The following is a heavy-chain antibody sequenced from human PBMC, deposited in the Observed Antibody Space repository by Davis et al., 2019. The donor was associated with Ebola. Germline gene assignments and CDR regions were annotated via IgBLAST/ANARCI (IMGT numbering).Heavy chain of an antibody. V-gene: IGHV5-51*01. J-gene: IGHJ6*02. D-gene: IGHD2-21*01. CDR3: ARQGRKGIDVDYGMDV. Sequence: GESLKISCKGSGYSFTNYWIAWVRQMPGKGLEWMGIIYPGDSDTRYSPSFQGQVTISADKSISTAYLQWSSLKASDTAMYYCARQGRKGIDVDYGMDVWGQGTTVTVSS. CDR2: IYPGDSDT. CDR1: GYSFTNYW.